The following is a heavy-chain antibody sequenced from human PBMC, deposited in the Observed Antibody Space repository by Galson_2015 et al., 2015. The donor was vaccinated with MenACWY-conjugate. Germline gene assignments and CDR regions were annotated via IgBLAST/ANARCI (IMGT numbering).Heavy chain of an antibody. D-gene: IGHD3-16*01. Sequence: SLRLSCAASGFTFSNTWMSWVRQAPGKGLEWVGRIKTKTAGGTTDYVAPVKGRFTISRDDSKNTLYLQMNSLKTEDTAVYYCTTGFGDHWGQGTLVTVSS. CDR3: TTGFGDH. CDR1: GFTFSNTW. CDR2: IKTKTAGGTT. V-gene: IGHV3-15*01. J-gene: IGHJ4*02.